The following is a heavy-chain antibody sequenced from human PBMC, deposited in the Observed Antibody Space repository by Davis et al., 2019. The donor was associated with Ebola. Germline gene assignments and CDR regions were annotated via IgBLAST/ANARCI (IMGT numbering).Heavy chain of an antibody. CDR2: ISAYNGNT. CDR3: ARDPYDSGGYGTFDI. CDR1: GYTFTSYA. Sequence: ASVKVSCKASGYTFTSYAMNWVRQAPGQGLEWMGWISAYNGNTNYAQKLQGRVTMTTDTSTSTAYMELRSLRSDDTAVYYCARDPYDSGGYGTFDIWGQGTMVTVSS. D-gene: IGHD3-22*01. J-gene: IGHJ3*02. V-gene: IGHV1-18*01.